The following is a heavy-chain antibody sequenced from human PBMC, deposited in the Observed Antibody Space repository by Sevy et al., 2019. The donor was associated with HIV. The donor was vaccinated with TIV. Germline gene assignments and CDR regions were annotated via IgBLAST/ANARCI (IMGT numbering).Heavy chain of an antibody. J-gene: IGHJ6*02. Sequence: GGSLRLSCAASGFTFSNYAMHWVRQAPGKGLEWVTLISSYGSDEYYADSVKGRFTISRDNSKNMVYLQMNSLRAEDTAVYYCARSVLVVAAAYGMDVWGQGTTVTVSS. V-gene: IGHV3-30*04. CDR2: ISSYGSDE. CDR3: ARSVLVVAAAYGMDV. CDR1: GFTFSNYA. D-gene: IGHD6-19*01.